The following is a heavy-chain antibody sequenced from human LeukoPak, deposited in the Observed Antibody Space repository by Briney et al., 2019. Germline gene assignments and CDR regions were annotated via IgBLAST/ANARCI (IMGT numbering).Heavy chain of an antibody. CDR3: AKVRKGVGAFDL. V-gene: IGHV3-23*01. D-gene: IGHD3-16*01. Sequence: GGSLRLSCAASGFNFSIYAMSCVRHAPGGGRQWVSGIIAIVATTYYADSLKGRFTVSRDISKNTLYLQINSLRAEDTAIYYCAKVRKGVGAFDLWGQGTMVTVSS. CDR1: GFNFSIYA. J-gene: IGHJ3*01. CDR2: IIAIVATT.